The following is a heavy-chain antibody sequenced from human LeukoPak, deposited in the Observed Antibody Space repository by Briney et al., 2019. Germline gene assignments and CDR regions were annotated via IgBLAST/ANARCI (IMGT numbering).Heavy chain of an antibody. CDR1: GYTFTSYG. Sequence: ASVKVSCKASGYTFTSYGISWVRQAPGQGLEWMGWISAYNGNTNYAQKFQERVTITRDMSTSTAYMELSSLRSEDTAVYYCAAEFSSGCGYWGQGTLVTVSS. J-gene: IGHJ4*02. V-gene: IGHV1-18*01. CDR2: ISAYNGNT. CDR3: AAEFSSGCGY. D-gene: IGHD6-19*01.